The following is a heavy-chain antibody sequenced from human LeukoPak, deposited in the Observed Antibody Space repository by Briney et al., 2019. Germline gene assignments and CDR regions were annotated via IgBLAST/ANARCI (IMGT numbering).Heavy chain of an antibody. V-gene: IGHV3-23*01. D-gene: IGHD1-14*01. CDR1: GFTFSSNA. J-gene: IGHJ4*02. CDR3: ATPARTDHADY. Sequence: PGGSLRLSCAGSGFTFSSNAMSWVRQAPGQGLEWGSAISSSGGSTDYADPVKGRFTISTDNSKNTLYLQMNSLRAEDTAVYYCATPARTDHADYWGQGALVTVSS. CDR2: ISSSGGST.